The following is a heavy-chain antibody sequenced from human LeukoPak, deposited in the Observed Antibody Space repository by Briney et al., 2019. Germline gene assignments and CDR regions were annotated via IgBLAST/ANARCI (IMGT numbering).Heavy chain of an antibody. Sequence: GGSLRLSCAASGFTFSNYGMSWVRQAPGKGLEWVSSISGSGDSTYYADSVKGRFTISRDNSKNTLYLQMNSLRAEDTAVYYCAKDFSLSEKIFDYWGQGTLVTVSS. CDR2: ISGSGDST. CDR1: GFTFSNYG. J-gene: IGHJ4*02. D-gene: IGHD1-14*01. CDR3: AKDFSLSEKIFDY. V-gene: IGHV3-23*01.